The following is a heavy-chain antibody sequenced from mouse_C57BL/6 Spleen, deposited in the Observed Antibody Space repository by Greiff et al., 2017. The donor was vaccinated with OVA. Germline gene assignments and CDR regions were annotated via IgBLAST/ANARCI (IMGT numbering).Heavy chain of an antibody. CDR2: IRNKANGYTT. J-gene: IGHJ4*01. CDR1: GFTFTDYY. Sequence: EVQVVESGGGLVQPGGSLSLSCAASGFTFTDYYMSWVRQPPGKALEWLGFIRNKANGYTTEYSASVKGRFTISRDNSQSILYLQMNALRAEDSATYYCARYDYGDAMDDWGQGTSVTVSS. CDR3: ARYDYGDAMDD. V-gene: IGHV7-3*01. D-gene: IGHD1-1*02.